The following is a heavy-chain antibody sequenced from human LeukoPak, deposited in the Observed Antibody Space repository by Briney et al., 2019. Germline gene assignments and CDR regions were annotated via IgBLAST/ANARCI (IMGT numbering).Heavy chain of an antibody. J-gene: IGHJ4*02. CDR2: ISAYNGNT. Sequence: RASVKVSCKASGYTFTSYGISWVRQAPGQGLEWMGWISAYNGNTNYAQKFQGRVTMTTDASTSTAYMELRSLRSDDTAVYYCARDLHSSGWEGYWGQGTLVTVSS. V-gene: IGHV1-18*01. D-gene: IGHD6-19*01. CDR1: GYTFTSYG. CDR3: ARDLHSSGWEGY.